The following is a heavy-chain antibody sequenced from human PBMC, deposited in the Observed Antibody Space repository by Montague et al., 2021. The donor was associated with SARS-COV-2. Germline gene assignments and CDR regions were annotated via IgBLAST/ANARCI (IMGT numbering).Heavy chain of an antibody. V-gene: IGHV4-34*01. J-gene: IGHJ6*03. CDR2: INHGGST. CDR1: GTSFGGYY. Sequence: ETLSLSCAVHGTSFGGYYWNWIRQPPGKGLEWIGEINHGGSTKYSPSLKSRLTISADTSKNQFSLKLTSVAAADTAVYYCARLRDGVVPSPILGVGPYYSYYYMDVWGRGTTVTVSS. D-gene: IGHD3-10*01. CDR3: ARLRDGVVPSPILGVGPYYSYYYMDV.